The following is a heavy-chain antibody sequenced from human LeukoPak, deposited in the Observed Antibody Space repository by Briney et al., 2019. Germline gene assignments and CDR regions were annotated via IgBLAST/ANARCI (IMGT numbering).Heavy chain of an antibody. CDR3: ARAFSNYYYYYYGMDV. J-gene: IGHJ6*02. CDR1: GFTFRTYG. D-gene: IGHD4-11*01. Sequence: GGSLRLSCAASGFTFRTYGMHWVRQAPGKGLEWVAVILNDGSQKYYVDSVKGRFTISRDNSKNTLFLQMNSLRAEDTAVYYCARAFSNYYYYYYGMDVWGQGTTVTVSS. V-gene: IGHV3-33*01. CDR2: ILNDGSQK.